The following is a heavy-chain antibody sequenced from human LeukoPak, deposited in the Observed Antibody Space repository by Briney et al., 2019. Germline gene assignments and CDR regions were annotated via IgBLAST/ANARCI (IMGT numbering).Heavy chain of an antibody. CDR3: ARDPTDYYDSSGYYP. Sequence: SVKVSCKASGGTFSSYAISWVRQAPGQGLEWMGGIIPIFGTANYAQKFQGRVTITADGSTSTAYMELSSLRSEDTAVYYCARDPTDYYDSSGYYPWGQGTLVTVSS. CDR1: GGTFSSYA. J-gene: IGHJ5*02. D-gene: IGHD3-22*01. CDR2: IIPIFGTA. V-gene: IGHV1-69*13.